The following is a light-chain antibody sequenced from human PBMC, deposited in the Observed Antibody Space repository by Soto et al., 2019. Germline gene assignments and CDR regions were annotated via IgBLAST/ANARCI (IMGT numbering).Light chain of an antibody. CDR2: GAS. Sequence: EIVMTQSPATLSVSPGERATLSCRASQSVSSNLAWYQQKPGQAPRLHIYGASTRATGIPARFSGSGSGTEFTLTISSLQSEDFAVYYCQQYNNWPPGTFGQGTKLEIK. CDR1: QSVSSN. V-gene: IGKV3-15*01. CDR3: QQYNNWPPGT. J-gene: IGKJ2*02.